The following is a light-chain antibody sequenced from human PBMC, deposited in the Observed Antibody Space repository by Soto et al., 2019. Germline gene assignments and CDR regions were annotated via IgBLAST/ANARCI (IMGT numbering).Light chain of an antibody. CDR3: QQSYSVPHT. CDR2: AAA. Sequence: DIQMTQSPPSLSASIGDRVTITCRPSQNINIYLNWYQHKPGKAPRLLIYAAARLQDGVPSRFSGGGSGADFTLTVSRLQPKDLGTYYCQQSYSVPHTCGQGTKVEI. V-gene: IGKV1-39*01. J-gene: IGKJ1*01. CDR1: QNINIY.